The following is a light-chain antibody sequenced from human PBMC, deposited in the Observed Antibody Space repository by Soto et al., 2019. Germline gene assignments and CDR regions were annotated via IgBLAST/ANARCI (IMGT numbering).Light chain of an antibody. CDR3: HQFGYSPRT. Sequence: EIVLTQKAGTLSLSPGETATLSCRASQTVNSDYFAWLQQRPGQAPRLLIFATSRRATDIPDRFSGSGSGTDFTLAIRRLEPEDFAVYYCHQFGYSPRTFGQGTKVDI. CDR1: QTVNSDY. CDR2: ATS. J-gene: IGKJ1*01. V-gene: IGKV3-20*01.